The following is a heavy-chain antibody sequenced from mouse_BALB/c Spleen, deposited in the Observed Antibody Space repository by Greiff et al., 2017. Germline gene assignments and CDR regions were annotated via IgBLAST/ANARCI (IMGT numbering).Heavy chain of an antibody. D-gene: IGHD2-4*01. CDR1: GFNIKHYY. Sequence: VQLQQSGAELVRPGALVKLSCKASGFNIKHYYMHWVKQRPEQGLEWIGWIDPENGNTIYDPKFQGKASITADTSSNTAYLQLSSLTSEDTAVYYCASYYDPWFAYWGQGTLVTVSA. J-gene: IGHJ3*01. CDR3: ASYYDPWFAY. CDR2: IDPENGNT. V-gene: IGHV14-1*02.